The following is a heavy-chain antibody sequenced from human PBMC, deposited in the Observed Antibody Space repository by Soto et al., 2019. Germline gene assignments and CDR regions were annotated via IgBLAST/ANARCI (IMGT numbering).Heavy chain of an antibody. CDR3: VRTSLVVAAATREDY. J-gene: IGHJ4*02. Sequence: EVQLVESGGGLVQPGGSLRLSCAASGFTFSSYWMHWVRQAPGKGLVWVSRINSDGSSTSYADSVKGRFTISRDNAKNTLELQMKSVRAEDTAGYYCVRTSLVVAAATREDYWGQGTLVTVSS. CDR1: GFTFSSYW. D-gene: IGHD2-15*01. V-gene: IGHV3-74*01. CDR2: INSDGSST.